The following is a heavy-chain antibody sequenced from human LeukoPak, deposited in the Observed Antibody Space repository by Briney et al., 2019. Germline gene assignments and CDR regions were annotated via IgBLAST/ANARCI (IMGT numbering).Heavy chain of an antibody. CDR1: GFTCSTYW. CDR2: IKQDGSEK. CDR3: ASGFLDDFWSGHF. J-gene: IGHJ4*02. V-gene: IGHV3-7*01. Sequence: WSLRLSCAASGFTCSTYWMSWVRQAPGKGLAWVANIKQDGSEKYYVDSVKGRFTISRDNAKKSLYLQMNSLRAEDTAVYYCASGFLDDFWSGHFWGQGTLVTVSS. D-gene: IGHD3-3*01.